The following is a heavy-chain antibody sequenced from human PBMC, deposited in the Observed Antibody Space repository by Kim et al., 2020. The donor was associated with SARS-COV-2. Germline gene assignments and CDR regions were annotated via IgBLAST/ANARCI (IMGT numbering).Heavy chain of an antibody. J-gene: IGHJ6*02. CDR1: GFTFSSYS. V-gene: IGHV3-48*02. CDR3: AREYDFWSGYYRYYYYGMDV. CDR2: ISSSSSTI. Sequence: GGSLRLSCAASGFTFSSYSMNWVRQAPGKGLEWVSYISSSSSTIYYADSVKGRFTISRDNAKNSLYLQMNSLRDEDTAVYYCAREYDFWSGYYRYYYYGMDVWGQGTTVTVSS. D-gene: IGHD3-3*01.